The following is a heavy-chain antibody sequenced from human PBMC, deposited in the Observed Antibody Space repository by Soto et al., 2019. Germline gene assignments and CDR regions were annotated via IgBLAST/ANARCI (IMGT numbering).Heavy chain of an antibody. V-gene: IGHV1-69*01. D-gene: IGHD3-10*01. CDR2: LIPFLATP. CDR3: TRGPYGSGTPTLYGMDV. Sequence: QVQLVQSGAEVKKPGSSVNVACKASGGTFINDAISWARQAPGQGPEWIGGLIPFLATPNYAQRYQGRVTITADAATSTAYMELSSLRSEETAVYCCTRGPYGSGTPTLYGMDVWGEVITVTVSS. J-gene: IGHJ6*04. CDR1: GGTFINDA.